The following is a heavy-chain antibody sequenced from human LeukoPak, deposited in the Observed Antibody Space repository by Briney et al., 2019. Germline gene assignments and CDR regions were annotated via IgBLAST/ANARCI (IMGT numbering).Heavy chain of an antibody. J-gene: IGHJ4*02. CDR3: ARDVGEYCSSTNCYASNY. CDR1: GYTFTGYY. D-gene: IGHD2-2*01. Sequence: ASVTVSCKASGYTFTGYYMHWVRQAPGQGLEWMGWINPNSGGTNYAQKFQGRVTMTRDTSISTAYMELSRLRSDDTAVYFCARDVGEYCSSTNCYASNYWGQGTLATVSS. V-gene: IGHV1-2*02. CDR2: INPNSGGT.